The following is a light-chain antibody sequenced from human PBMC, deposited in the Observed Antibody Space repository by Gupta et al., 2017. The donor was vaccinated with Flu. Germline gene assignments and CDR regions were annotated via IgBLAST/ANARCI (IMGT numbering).Light chain of an antibody. CDR3: QQYHNLPLT. V-gene: IGKV1-33*01. J-gene: IGKJ4*01. CDR1: QDITNY. Sequence: DIQMTQSPSSLSASVGDRVTITCQPSQDITNYLTWYRQKPGKAPELLIYDASILETGVPSRFRGGGSGTDFSFSISSLHPEDIATYYCQQYHNLPLTFGGGTKVEIK. CDR2: DAS.